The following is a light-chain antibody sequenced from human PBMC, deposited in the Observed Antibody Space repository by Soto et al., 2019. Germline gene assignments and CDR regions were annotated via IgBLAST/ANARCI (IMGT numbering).Light chain of an antibody. V-gene: IGKV1-5*03. J-gene: IGKJ1*01. CDR3: QQYKTYSGT. CDR2: KAS. CDR1: QTIDSW. Sequence: DIQMTQSPSTLSASVGDRVTITCRASQTIDSWLAWYQQRPGKPPNLLIYKASTLASGVPSRFSGSGSGTEFTLTISSLQPDDFATYFCQQYKTYSGTFGQGTKVDIK.